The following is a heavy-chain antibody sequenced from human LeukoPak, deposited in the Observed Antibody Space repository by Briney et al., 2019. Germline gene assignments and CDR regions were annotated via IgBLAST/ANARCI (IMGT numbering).Heavy chain of an antibody. CDR2: ISGSGGST. Sequence: GGSLRLSCAASGFTFSSYAMSWVRQAPGKGLEWVSAISGSGGSTYYADSVKGRFTISRDNSKNTLYLQMNSLRAEDTAVYYCAKGLDCSGGSCAVDYWGQGTLVTVSS. V-gene: IGHV3-23*01. D-gene: IGHD2-15*01. CDR3: AKGLDCSGGSCAVDY. J-gene: IGHJ4*02. CDR1: GFTFSSYA.